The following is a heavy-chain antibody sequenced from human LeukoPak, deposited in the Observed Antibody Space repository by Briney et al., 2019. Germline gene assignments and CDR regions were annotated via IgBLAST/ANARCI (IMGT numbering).Heavy chain of an antibody. J-gene: IGHJ2*01. V-gene: IGHV3-30*02. Sequence: GGSLRLSCAASGFTFSSYGMHWVRQAPGKGLEWVAFIRSDEGNKYYADSVKGRFTISRDNSKNTLYLQMNSLRAEDTAVYYCAKEAVAGSSRLGYFDLWGRGTLVTVSS. D-gene: IGHD6-19*01. CDR1: GFTFSSYG. CDR3: AKEAVAGSSRLGYFDL. CDR2: IRSDEGNK.